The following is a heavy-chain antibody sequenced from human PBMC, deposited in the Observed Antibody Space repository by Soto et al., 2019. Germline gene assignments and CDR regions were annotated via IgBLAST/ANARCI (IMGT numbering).Heavy chain of an antibody. CDR2: ISSSGSTI. Sequence: GYYMSWIRQAPGKGLEWVSYISSSGSTIYYADSVKGRFTISRDNAKNSLYLQMNSLRAEDTAVYYCAREVHGLPLYYFDYWGQGTLVTVS. V-gene: IGHV3-11*01. J-gene: IGHJ4*02. CDR3: AREVHGLPLYYFDY. CDR1: GYY. D-gene: IGHD5-18*01.